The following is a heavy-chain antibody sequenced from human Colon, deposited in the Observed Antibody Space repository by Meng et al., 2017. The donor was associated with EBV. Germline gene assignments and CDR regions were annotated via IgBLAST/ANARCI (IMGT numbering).Heavy chain of an antibody. Sequence: QGPLQESGPGVVKPSGTLSLPRAVFCGSLRSRNGWSWVRQPPGKGLEWIGEIYHSGSTNYNPSLKSRVTISVDESKNQFSLRLSSVTAADTAVYYCARVGAYCGGDCYHPRWGQGTLVTVSS. J-gene: IGHJ4*02. V-gene: IGHV4-4*02. CDR3: ARVGAYCGGDCYHPR. D-gene: IGHD2-21*02. CDR2: IYHSGST. CDR1: CGSLRSRNG.